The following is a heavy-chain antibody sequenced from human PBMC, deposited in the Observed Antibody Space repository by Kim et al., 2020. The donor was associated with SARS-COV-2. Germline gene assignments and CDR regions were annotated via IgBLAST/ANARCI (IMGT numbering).Heavy chain of an antibody. CDR1: GFTFSSYG. J-gene: IGHJ6*02. CDR2: IWYDGSNK. Sequence: GGSLRLSCAASGFTFSSYGMHWVRQAPGKGLEWVAVIWYDGSNKYYADSVKGRFTISRDNSKNTLYLQMNSLRAEDTAVYYCARDRTFYDILTGYPYYGMDVWGQGTTVTVSS. D-gene: IGHD3-9*01. CDR3: ARDRTFYDILTGYPYYGMDV. V-gene: IGHV3-33*01.